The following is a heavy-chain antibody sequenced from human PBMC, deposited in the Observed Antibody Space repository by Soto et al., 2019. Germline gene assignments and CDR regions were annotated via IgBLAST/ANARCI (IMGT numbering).Heavy chain of an antibody. CDR3: AKDPKGWIQDYYGMDV. J-gene: IGHJ6*02. CDR1: GFTFSSYA. Sequence: GGSLRLSCAASGFTFSSYAMSWVRQAPGKGLEWVSAISSSGGSTYYADSVKGRFTISRDNSKNTLYLQMNSLRAEDTAVYYCAKDPKGWIQDYYGMDVWGQGTTVTVSS. V-gene: IGHV3-23*01. CDR2: ISSSGGST. D-gene: IGHD5-18*01.